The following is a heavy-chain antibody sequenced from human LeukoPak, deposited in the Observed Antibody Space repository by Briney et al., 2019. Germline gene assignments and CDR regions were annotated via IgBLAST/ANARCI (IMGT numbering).Heavy chain of an antibody. V-gene: IGHV1-69*13. CDR3: ARGDPEDSIFDY. Sequence: ASVKVSCKASGGTFSSYAISWVRQAPGQGLEWMGGIIPIFGTANYAQKFQGRVTITADESTSTAYMELSSLGSEDTAVYYCARGDPEDSIFDYWGQGTLVTVSS. CDR2: IIPIFGTA. D-gene: IGHD3-22*01. CDR1: GGTFSSYA. J-gene: IGHJ4*02.